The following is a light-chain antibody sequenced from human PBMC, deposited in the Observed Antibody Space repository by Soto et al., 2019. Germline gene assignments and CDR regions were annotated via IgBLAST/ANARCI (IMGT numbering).Light chain of an antibody. CDR1: SGDICRYNY. CDR3: NSYTGSSTWV. V-gene: IGLV2-14*01. CDR2: EVS. Sequence: QSALTQPASVSGSPGQSITISCTGTSGDICRYNYVSWYQQHPGKAPKVMIYEVSKRPSGVSNRFSGSKSGNTASLTISGLQAEDEADYYCNSYTGSSTWVFGGGTKLTVL. J-gene: IGLJ3*02.